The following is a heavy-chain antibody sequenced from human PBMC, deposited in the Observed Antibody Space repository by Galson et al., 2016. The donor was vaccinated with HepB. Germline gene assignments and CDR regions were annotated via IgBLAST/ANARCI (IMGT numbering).Heavy chain of an antibody. V-gene: IGHV4-39*01. CDR1: GDSISSSSYY. Sequence: ETLSLTCTVSGDSISSSSYYWDWMRQPPGKGLEWIGSIYYSGSTYYNPSLKSRVTIFVDTSKNQFSLKVSSVTDADTAVYYCARHAIAPRFFFGPDDWGLGTLVTVSS. D-gene: IGHD6-6*01. J-gene: IGHJ4*02. CDR2: IYYSGST. CDR3: ARHAIAPRFFFGPDD.